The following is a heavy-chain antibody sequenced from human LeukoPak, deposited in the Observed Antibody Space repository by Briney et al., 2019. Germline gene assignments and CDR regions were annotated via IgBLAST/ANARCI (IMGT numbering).Heavy chain of an antibody. Sequence: GGSLRLSCAASGFTFSSYSMNWVRQAPGKGLEWVSSISSSSSYIYYADSVKGRFTISRDNAKNSLYLQMNSLRAEDTAVYYCASDVGYYDFWSGYYEKPYDAFDIWGQGTMVTVSS. D-gene: IGHD3-3*01. CDR1: GFTFSSYS. CDR2: ISSSSSYI. CDR3: ASDVGYYDFWSGYYEKPYDAFDI. J-gene: IGHJ3*02. V-gene: IGHV3-21*01.